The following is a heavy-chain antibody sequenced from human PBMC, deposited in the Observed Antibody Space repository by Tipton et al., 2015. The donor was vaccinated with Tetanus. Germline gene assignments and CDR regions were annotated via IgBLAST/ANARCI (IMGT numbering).Heavy chain of an antibody. V-gene: IGHV3-33*01. J-gene: IGHJ4*02. CDR1: GFTFSSYG. D-gene: IGHD5-18*01. CDR3: ARDFGDSYGYFGY. Sequence: SLRLSCAASGFTFSSYGMHWVRQAPGKGLEWVAVIWYDGSNKYYADSVKGRFTISRDNSKNTLYLQMNSLRAEDTAVYYCARDFGDSYGYFGYWGQGTLVTVSS. CDR2: IWYDGSNK.